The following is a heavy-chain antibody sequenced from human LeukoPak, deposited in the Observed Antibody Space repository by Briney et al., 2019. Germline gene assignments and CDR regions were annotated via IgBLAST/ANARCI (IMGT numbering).Heavy chain of an antibody. D-gene: IGHD5-24*01. CDR2: IYNSGST. V-gene: IGHV4-59*08. CDR1: GGSISSYY. Sequence: SETLSLTCTVSGGSISSYYWSWLRQPPGKGLEWIGYIYNSGSTKYNPSLKSRVTISVDTSKNQISLKLSSVTAADTAVYYCARGARAGYNLEPFDNWGQGTLVTVSS. CDR3: ARGARAGYNLEPFDN. J-gene: IGHJ4*02.